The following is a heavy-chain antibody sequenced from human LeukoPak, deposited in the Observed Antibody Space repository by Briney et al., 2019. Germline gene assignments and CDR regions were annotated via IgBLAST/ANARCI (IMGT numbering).Heavy chain of an antibody. V-gene: IGHV3-7*01. J-gene: IGHJ4*02. Sequence: GGSLRLSCVVSGFDFSYSTMTWVRQAPGKGPEWVAKMKEDGGEEHYVDSVKGRFTISRDNAKNSLYLQMNSLRAEDTAVYYCARVAYSSGWYEGYFDYWGQGTLVTVSS. CDR2: MKEDGGEE. CDR1: GFDFSYST. CDR3: ARVAYSSGWYEGYFDY. D-gene: IGHD6-19*01.